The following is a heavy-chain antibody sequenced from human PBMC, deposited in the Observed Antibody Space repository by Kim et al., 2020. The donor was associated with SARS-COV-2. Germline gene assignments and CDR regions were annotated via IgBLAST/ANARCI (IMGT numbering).Heavy chain of an antibody. CDR2: IWYDGSNK. D-gene: IGHD2-8*01. CDR3: ARDGYCTNGVCFYYYYYGMDV. Sequence: GGSLRLSCAASGFTFSSYGMHWVRQAPGKGLEWVAVIWYDGSNKYYADSVKGRFTISRDNSKNTLYLQMNSLRAEDTAVYYCARDGYCTNGVCFYYYYYGMDVWGQGTTVTVSS. V-gene: IGHV3-33*01. J-gene: IGHJ6*02. CDR1: GFTFSSYG.